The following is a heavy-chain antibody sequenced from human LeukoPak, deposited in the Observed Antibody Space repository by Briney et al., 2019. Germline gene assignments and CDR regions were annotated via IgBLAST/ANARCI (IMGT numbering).Heavy chain of an antibody. CDR2: IYSGGST. CDR1: GFTVSSNY. Sequence: GGSLRLSCAASGFTVSSNYMSWVRQAPGKGLEWVSVIYSGGSTYYADSVKGRFTISRDNSKNTLYLQMNSLRAEDTAVYYCAKDLRGYSYGYFDYWGQGTLVTVCS. J-gene: IGHJ4*02. CDR3: AKDLRGYSYGYFDY. D-gene: IGHD5-18*01. V-gene: IGHV3-53*01.